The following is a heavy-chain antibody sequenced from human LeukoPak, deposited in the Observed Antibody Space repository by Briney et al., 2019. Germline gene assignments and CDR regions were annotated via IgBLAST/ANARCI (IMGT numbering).Heavy chain of an antibody. CDR3: AKGTLGSCSGVTCYEFDY. D-gene: IGHD2-8*02. CDR1: GFTFSSRDW. V-gene: IGHV3-23*01. Sequence: GGSLRLSCVASGFTFSSRDWMTWVRQAPGKRLEWVSSIIGSGRDTYYADSVKGRITISRDNSKNTVYLQMNSLRAEDTALYYCAKGTLGSCSGVTCYEFDYWGQGTLVTVSS. J-gene: IGHJ4*02. CDR2: IIGSGRDT.